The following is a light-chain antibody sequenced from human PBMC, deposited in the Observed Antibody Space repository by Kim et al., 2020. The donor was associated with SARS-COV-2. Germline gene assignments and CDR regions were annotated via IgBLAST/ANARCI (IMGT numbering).Light chain of an antibody. V-gene: IGKV3-11*01. CDR1: QSVSSS. CDR2: DAS. J-gene: IGKJ4*01. Sequence: SLSPGKRATLPCRASQSVSSSLAWYQQKPGQAPRLLMYDASNRATGIPVRFSGSGSGTDFTLTISSLEPEDLAVYFCQQRYSWPLTFGGGTKLEIK. CDR3: QQRYSWPLT.